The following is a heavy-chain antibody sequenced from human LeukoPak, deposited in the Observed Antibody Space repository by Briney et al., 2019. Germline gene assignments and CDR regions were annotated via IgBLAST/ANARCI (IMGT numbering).Heavy chain of an antibody. CDR2: INRDGSRT. Sequence: GGSLRLSCAASGFTFSSNWMHWVRQVPGKGLVWVSRINRDGSRTDYGDSVKGRFTISRDNAKNTLYLQMNSLRAEDTAVYYCASEGGDYGDPWGQGTLVTVSS. CDR1: GFTFSSNW. J-gene: IGHJ5*02. D-gene: IGHD4/OR15-4a*01. CDR3: ASEGGDYGDP. V-gene: IGHV3-74*01.